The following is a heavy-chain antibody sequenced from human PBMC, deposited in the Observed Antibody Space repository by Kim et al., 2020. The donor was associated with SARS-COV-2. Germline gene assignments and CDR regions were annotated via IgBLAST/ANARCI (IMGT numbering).Heavy chain of an antibody. CDR2: ISSRSDAI. D-gene: IGHD2-2*02. V-gene: IGHV3-48*02. CDR1: GMTFSSCS. CDR3: ALNTGPYYYYYMDV. Sequence: GGSLRLSCAASGMTFSSCSMNWVRQAPGKGPEWISYISSRSDAIYYADSVKGRFTISRDNAKNSLYLQMNSLRDEDTAVYYCALNTGPYYYYYMDVWGKGITVTVSS. J-gene: IGHJ6*03.